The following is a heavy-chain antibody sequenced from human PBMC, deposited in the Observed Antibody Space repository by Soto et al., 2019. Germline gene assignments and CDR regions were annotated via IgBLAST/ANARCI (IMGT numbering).Heavy chain of an antibody. D-gene: IGHD2-2*01. Sequence: GGSLRLSCAASGFTFSTYWMSWVRQTPGKGLEWVANIKEDGSEKYYVDSVKGRFTISRDNAEKSLFLQMNSLRVEDTAVYYCARDRGWGIVVVPASFDCWGQGSLVTVSS. J-gene: IGHJ4*02. V-gene: IGHV3-7*01. CDR3: ARDRGWGIVVVPASFDC. CDR1: GFTFSTYW. CDR2: IKEDGSEK.